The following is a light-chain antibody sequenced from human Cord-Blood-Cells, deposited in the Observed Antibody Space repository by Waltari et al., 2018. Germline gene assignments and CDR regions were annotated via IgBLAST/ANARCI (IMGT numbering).Light chain of an antibody. CDR1: SSAVGSYNL. CDR2: EGS. Sequence: QSALTQPASVSGSPGQSITISCTGTSSAVGSYNLVSWYQQHPGKAPQLMIYEGSKRPSGVSNRFSGSKSGNTASLTIAGLQAEDEADYYCCSYAGSSTLVFGGGTKLTVL. CDR3: CSYAGSSTLV. V-gene: IGLV2-23*01. J-gene: IGLJ2*01.